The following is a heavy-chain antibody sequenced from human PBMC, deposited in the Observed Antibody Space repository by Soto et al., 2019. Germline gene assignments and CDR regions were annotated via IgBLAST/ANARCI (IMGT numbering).Heavy chain of an antibody. Sequence: ASETLSLTCTVSGASINNNDYYWSWIRQTPGKGLEWIGYVYYSGTTDYIPSLKSRLSMSIDKSQNQFTLKLNSVTAADTATYYCARMSYFYDKWYFDLWGRGTLVPSPQ. CDR1: GASINNNDYY. D-gene: IGHD3-22*01. CDR2: VYYSGTT. V-gene: IGHV4-30-4*01. J-gene: IGHJ2*01. CDR3: ARMSYFYDKWYFDL.